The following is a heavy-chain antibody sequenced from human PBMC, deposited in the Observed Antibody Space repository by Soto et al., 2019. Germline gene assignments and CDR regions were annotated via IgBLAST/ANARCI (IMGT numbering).Heavy chain of an antibody. CDR2: ISVYNGNT. J-gene: IGHJ5*02. Sequence: ASVKVSCKASGYTYTSYGISWVRQAPGQGLEWMGWISVYNGNTNYAQKLQGRVPMTTDTSTSTVYMELRSLRSDDTAVYYCARIVGADRRWFDPWGQGTLVTVSS. CDR3: ARIVGADRRWFDP. CDR1: GYTYTSYG. V-gene: IGHV1-18*01. D-gene: IGHD1-26*01.